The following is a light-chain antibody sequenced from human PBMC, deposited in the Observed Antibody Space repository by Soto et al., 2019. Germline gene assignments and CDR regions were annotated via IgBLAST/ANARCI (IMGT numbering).Light chain of an antibody. Sequence: EIVLTQSPGTLSLSPGERATLSCRASQSVSNTYLAWFQQKPGQAPRLLIYGASSRAAGIPDRFSGSGSGTDFTLTISRLEPEDFAVYYCQQYVSSPWTFGQGTKVEIK. J-gene: IGKJ1*01. CDR3: QQYVSSPWT. V-gene: IGKV3-20*01. CDR1: QSVSNTY. CDR2: GAS.